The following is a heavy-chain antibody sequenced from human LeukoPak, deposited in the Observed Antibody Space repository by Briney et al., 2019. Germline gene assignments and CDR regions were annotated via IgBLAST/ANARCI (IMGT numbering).Heavy chain of an antibody. CDR2: ISSSGSTI. Sequence: PGGSLRLSCAASGFTFSSYEMNWVRQAPGKGLEWVSYISSSGSTIYYADSVKGRFTISRDNAKNSLYLQMNSLRAEDTAVYYCARDYGPEGPTMIVVVINDAFDIWGQGTMVTVSS. V-gene: IGHV3-48*03. CDR1: GFTFSSYE. CDR3: ARDYGPEGPTMIVVVINDAFDI. J-gene: IGHJ3*02. D-gene: IGHD3-22*01.